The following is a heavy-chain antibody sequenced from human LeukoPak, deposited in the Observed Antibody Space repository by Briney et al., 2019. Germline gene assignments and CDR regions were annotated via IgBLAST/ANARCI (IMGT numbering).Heavy chain of an antibody. J-gene: IGHJ4*02. V-gene: IGHV4-59*01. Sequence: SETLSLTCPVSGGSMSGDYWNWIRQPPGDRLEWVGYVYYRGTTNYNPSLRSRFTISIDTSSNQFSLTLTSVNTVDTAIYYCARGRSARRWDLPHLDLWGRGTLVTVSS. D-gene: IGHD4-23*01. CDR2: VYYRGTT. CDR1: GGSMSGDY. CDR3: ARGRSARRWDLPHLDL.